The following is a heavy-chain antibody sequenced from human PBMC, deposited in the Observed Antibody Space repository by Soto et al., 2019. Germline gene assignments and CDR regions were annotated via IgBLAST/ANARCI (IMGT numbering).Heavy chain of an antibody. V-gene: IGHV4-59*01. J-gene: IGHJ4*02. CDR1: GGSISSYY. Sequence: SETLSLTCTVSGGSISSYYWSWIRRPPGKGLEWIGYIYYSGSTNYNPSLKSRVTISVDTSKNQFSLKLSSVTAADTAVYYCARSVHPNWNYGLWGQGTLVTVSS. D-gene: IGHD1-7*01. CDR3: ARSVHPNWNYGL. CDR2: IYYSGST.